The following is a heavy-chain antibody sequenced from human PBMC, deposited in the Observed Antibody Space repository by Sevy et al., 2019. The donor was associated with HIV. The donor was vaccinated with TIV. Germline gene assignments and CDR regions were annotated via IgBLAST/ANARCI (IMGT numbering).Heavy chain of an antibody. CDR1: GFTFSSYG. CDR2: ISYDGSNK. CDR3: AKGDYDFWSGFYGMDV. V-gene: IGHV3-30*18. Sequence: GGSLGLSCAASGFTFSSYGMHWVRQAPGKGLEWVAVISYDGSNKYYADSVKGRFTISRDNSKNTLYLQMNSLRAEDTAVYYCAKGDYDFWSGFYGMDVWGQGTTVTVSS. J-gene: IGHJ6*02. D-gene: IGHD3-3*01.